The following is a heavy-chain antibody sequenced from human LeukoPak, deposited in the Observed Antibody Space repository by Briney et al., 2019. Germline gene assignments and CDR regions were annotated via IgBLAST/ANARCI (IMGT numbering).Heavy chain of an antibody. J-gene: IGHJ4*02. CDR1: GGTFSSYA. D-gene: IGHD3-22*01. V-gene: IGHV1-69*13. Sequence: AASVKVSCKTSGGTFSSYAITWVRQTPGQGLEWMGGIIPIFGTANYAQKFQGRVTITADESTSTAYMELSSLRSEDTAVYYCARDGVYYYDSSGYYSLDYWGQGTLVTVSS. CDR2: IIPIFGTA. CDR3: ARDGVYYYDSSGYYSLDY.